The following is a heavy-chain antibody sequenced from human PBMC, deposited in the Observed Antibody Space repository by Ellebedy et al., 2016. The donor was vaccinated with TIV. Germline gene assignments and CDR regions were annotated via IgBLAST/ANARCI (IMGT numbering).Heavy chain of an antibody. CDR3: TTDGTLRYFDFEHAEI. CDR1: GFDFREAS. CDR2: IKSKFHDERK. Sequence: GGSLRLSCAASGFDFREASMNWVRQAPGKGLQWVGRIKSKFHDERKDYAAPVEGRFTLSRDDSRKMVFLQMDSLRTDDTAVYYCTTDGTLRYFDFEHAEIWGHGTMVIVSS. J-gene: IGHJ3*02. D-gene: IGHD3-9*01. V-gene: IGHV3-15*07.